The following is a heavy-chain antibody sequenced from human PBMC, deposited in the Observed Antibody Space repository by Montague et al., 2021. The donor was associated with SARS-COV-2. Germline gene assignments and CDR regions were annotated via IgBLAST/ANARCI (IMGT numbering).Heavy chain of an antibody. CDR2: INHSGTT. CDR1: GGSFSGYY. CDR3: ARWDPQTLTLIGLRGKSASDY. D-gene: IGHD4-23*01. V-gene: IGHV4-34*01. J-gene: IGHJ4*02. Sequence: SETLSLTCAVYGGSFSGYYWTWIRQSPGKGLEWIAEINHSGTTNXNFNPSLRSRVTISVDTSKSQFSLGLSSVTAADTGVYYCARWDPQTLTLIGLRGKSASDYWGQGTLVTVSS.